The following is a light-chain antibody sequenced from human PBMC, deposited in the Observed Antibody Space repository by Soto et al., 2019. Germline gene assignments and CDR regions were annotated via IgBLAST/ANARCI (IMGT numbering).Light chain of an antibody. CDR2: LNSDGSH. CDR1: SGHSSFA. CDR3: QTWGTGIHVV. Sequence: QLVLTQSPSASASLGASVKLTCTLSSGHSSFAVAWHQQQPEKGPRYLMKLNSDGSHTKGDGIPDRFSGSSSGAERYLTISSLHSEDEADYYCQTWGTGIHVVFGGGTQLTVL. V-gene: IGLV4-69*01. J-gene: IGLJ2*01.